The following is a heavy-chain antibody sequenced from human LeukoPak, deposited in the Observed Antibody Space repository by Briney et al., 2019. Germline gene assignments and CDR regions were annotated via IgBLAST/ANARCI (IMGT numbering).Heavy chain of an antibody. Sequence: GGSLRLSCAASGFTVSSNYMSWVRQAPGKGLEWVSVIYSGGSTYYADSVKGRFTISRDNSKNTLYLQMNSLRAEDTAVYYCAKDSGSSSWYPKDYWGQGTLVTVSS. CDR1: GFTVSSNY. J-gene: IGHJ4*02. CDR3: AKDSGSSSWYPKDY. CDR2: IYSGGST. V-gene: IGHV3-53*01. D-gene: IGHD6-13*01.